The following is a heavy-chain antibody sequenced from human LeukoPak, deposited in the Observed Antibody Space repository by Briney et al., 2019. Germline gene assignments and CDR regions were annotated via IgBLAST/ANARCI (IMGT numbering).Heavy chain of an antibody. J-gene: IGHJ3*02. Sequence: GSLRLSCAASGFTFSSHNMNWVRQAPGKGLEWVSSISGRGNYIFYADSVKGRFTISRDSAKNSLSLQMNSLRAEDTAVYYCVREDGIVGATSAFDIWGQGTMVTVSS. CDR1: GFTFSSHN. V-gene: IGHV3-21*01. CDR2: ISGRGNYI. CDR3: VREDGIVGATSAFDI. D-gene: IGHD1-26*01.